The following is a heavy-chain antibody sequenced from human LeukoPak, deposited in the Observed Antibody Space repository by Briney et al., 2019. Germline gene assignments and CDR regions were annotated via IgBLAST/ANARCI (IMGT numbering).Heavy chain of an antibody. CDR3: ARLLLWFGELPYGMDV. D-gene: IGHD3-10*01. CDR2: IYPGDSDT. V-gene: IGHV5-51*01. Sequence: GESLKISCKGSGYSFTSYWIGWVRQMPGKGLEWMGIIYPGDSDTRYSPSFQGQVTILADKSISTAYLQWSSLKASDTAMYYCARLLLWFGELPYGMDVWGKGTTVTVSS. CDR1: GYSFTSYW. J-gene: IGHJ6*04.